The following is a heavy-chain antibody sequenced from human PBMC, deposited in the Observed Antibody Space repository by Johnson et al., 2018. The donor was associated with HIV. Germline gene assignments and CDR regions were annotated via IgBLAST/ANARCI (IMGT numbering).Heavy chain of an antibody. CDR2: IKSKTDGGTT. V-gene: IGHV3-15*01. Sequence: VQLVESGGGLVQPGGSLRLSCAASGFTFSNAWMSWVRQAPGKGLEWVGRIKSKTDGGTTDYAAPVKGRFTISRDDSKNTLYLQMNSLKTEDTAVYYCTTGSVVVAATKAFDIWGQGTMVTVSS. CDR1: GFTFSNAW. D-gene: IGHD2-15*01. CDR3: TTGSVVVAATKAFDI. J-gene: IGHJ3*02.